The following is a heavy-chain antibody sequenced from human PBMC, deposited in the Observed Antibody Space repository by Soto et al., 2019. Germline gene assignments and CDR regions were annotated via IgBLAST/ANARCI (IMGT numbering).Heavy chain of an antibody. Sequence: QVQLQESGPGLVKPSETLSLTCNVSGGSVSSGSYYWSWIRQPPGKGLEWIDYIWHSGGTKYNPSLKSRVTISADTSKMQFSLKLSSVTAADTAVYYCASDCGQSARIWGCNWGRGTLVTVPS. J-gene: IGHJ4*02. CDR1: GGSVSSGSYY. CDR2: IWHSGGT. V-gene: IGHV4-61*01. CDR3: ASDCGQSARIWGCN. D-gene: IGHD2-21*01.